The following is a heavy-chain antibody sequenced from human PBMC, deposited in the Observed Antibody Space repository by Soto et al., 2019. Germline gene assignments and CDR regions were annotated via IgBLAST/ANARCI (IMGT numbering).Heavy chain of an antibody. V-gene: IGHV4-31*03. D-gene: IGHD2-15*01. Sequence: LSLTCTVSGGSISSGGYYWSWIRQHPGKGLEWIGYIYYSGSTYYNPSLKSRVTISVDTSKNQFSLKLSSVTAADTAVYYCARDRQVVAAPYYYFGMDVWGQGTTVTVSS. J-gene: IGHJ6*02. CDR3: ARDRQVVAAPYYYFGMDV. CDR1: GGSISSGGYY. CDR2: IYYSGST.